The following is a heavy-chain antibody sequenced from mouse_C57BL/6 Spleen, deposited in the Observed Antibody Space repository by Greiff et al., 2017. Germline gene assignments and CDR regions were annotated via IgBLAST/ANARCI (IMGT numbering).Heavy chain of an antibody. V-gene: IGHV1-15*01. D-gene: IGHD3-3*01. CDR2: IDPETGGT. J-gene: IGHJ4*01. CDR3: TSTLGMDY. Sequence: VQLQQSGAELVRPGASVTLSCKASGYTFTDYEMHWVKQTPVHGLEWIGAIDPETGGTAYNQKFKGKAILTADKSSSTAYMELRSLTSEDSAVYYCTSTLGMDYGGQGTSVTVSS. CDR1: GYTFTDYE.